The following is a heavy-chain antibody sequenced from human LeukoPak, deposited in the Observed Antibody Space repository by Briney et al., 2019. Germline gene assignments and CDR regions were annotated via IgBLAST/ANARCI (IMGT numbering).Heavy chain of an antibody. V-gene: IGHV4-34*01. CDR2: INHSGST. D-gene: IGHD3-10*01. Sequence: SETLSLTCAVYVGSFSGYYWSWIRQPPGKGLEWIGEINHSGSTNYNSSLKSRVTISVATSKTKSSLKLSSVSAADTAVYYCARGYYGSGSHCCHMDVWGKGTTITVS. CDR3: ARGYYGSGSHCCHMDV. CDR1: VGSFSGYY. J-gene: IGHJ6*03.